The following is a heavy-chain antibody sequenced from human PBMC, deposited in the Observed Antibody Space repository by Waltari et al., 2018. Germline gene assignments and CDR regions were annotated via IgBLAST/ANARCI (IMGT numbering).Heavy chain of an antibody. J-gene: IGHJ4*02. CDR1: GFTFSSYW. CDR2: IKQDGSEK. CDR3: ARGKRGGATDY. V-gene: IGHV3-7*01. D-gene: IGHD1-26*01. Sequence: EVQLVESGGGLVQPGGSLRLSCAASGFTFSSYWMSWVRQAPGKGREGVANIKQDGSEKDYMGSVKGRFTISRDNAKNSLYLQMNSLRAEDTAVYYCARGKRGGATDYWGQGTLVTVSS.